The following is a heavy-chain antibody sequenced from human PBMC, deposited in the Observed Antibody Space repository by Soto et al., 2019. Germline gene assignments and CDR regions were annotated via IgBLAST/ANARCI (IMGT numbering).Heavy chain of an antibody. CDR2: ISAYNGNT. Sequence: GASVKVSCKTSDYTFTNYGISWVRQAPGQGLEWVGWISAYNGNTNYAQKLQGRVTMTTDTSTSTAYMELRSLRSDDTAVYYCARVSGGLVPTFDYWGQGAPVTVSS. CDR1: DYTFTNYG. D-gene: IGHD6-19*01. J-gene: IGHJ4*02. V-gene: IGHV1-18*01. CDR3: ARVSGGLVPTFDY.